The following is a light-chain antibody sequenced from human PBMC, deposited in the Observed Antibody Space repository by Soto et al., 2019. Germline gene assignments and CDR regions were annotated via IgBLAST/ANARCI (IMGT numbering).Light chain of an antibody. V-gene: IGLV2-14*01. CDR2: EVS. J-gene: IGLJ1*01. CDR3: FSYASRSTQI. CDR1: SSDVGGYNY. Sequence: QSGLPQPAPESGSRLQSINISCTGTSSDVGGYNYVSWYQQHPGKAPKLMIYEVSKRPSGVSNRFSGSKSGNRASLSIPGLHAEHASPSPFFSYASRSTQIFG.